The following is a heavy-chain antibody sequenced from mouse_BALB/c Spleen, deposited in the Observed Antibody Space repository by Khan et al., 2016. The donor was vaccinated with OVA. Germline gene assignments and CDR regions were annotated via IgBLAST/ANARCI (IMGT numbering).Heavy chain of an antibody. CDR2: IWSGGST. Sequence: VQLLESGPGLVQPSQSLSITCTVSGFSLTSYGVHWVRQSPGKGLEWLGVIWSGGSTDYNAAFISRLSISKDNSKSHVFFKMNSLQANDTAIYYCARIFIGTTDYAMDYWGQGTSVTVSS. J-gene: IGHJ4*01. D-gene: IGHD2-14*01. CDR3: ARIFIGTTDYAMDY. CDR1: GFSLTSYG. V-gene: IGHV2-2*02.